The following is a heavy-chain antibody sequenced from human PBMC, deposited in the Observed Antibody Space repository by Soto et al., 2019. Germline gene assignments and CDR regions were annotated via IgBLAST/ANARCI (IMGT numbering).Heavy chain of an antibody. J-gene: IGHJ4*02. CDR3: ARCNYGPEY. V-gene: IGHV3-74*03. Sequence: EVQLVESGGGLVQPGGSLRLSCAASGFTFRTSWMYWVRQSPGKGLVWVSRINDDGSTTTYADSVKGRFTISRDNAKNTLFMQMDSLRAEDTCLYYCARCNYGPEYWGQGTLVTVSS. D-gene: IGHD3-10*01. CDR1: GFTFRTSW. CDR2: INDDGSTT.